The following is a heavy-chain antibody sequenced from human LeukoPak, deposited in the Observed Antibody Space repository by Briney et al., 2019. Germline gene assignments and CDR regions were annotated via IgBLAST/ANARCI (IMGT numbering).Heavy chain of an antibody. Sequence: AASVKVSCKASRGTFSSYAISWVRQAPGQGLEWMGGIIPIFGTANYAQKFQGRVTITADKSTSTAYMELSSLRSEDTAVYYCARGQADCSSTSCYHGYWGQGTLDTVSS. CDR2: IIPIFGTA. D-gene: IGHD2-2*01. CDR3: ARGQADCSSTSCYHGY. J-gene: IGHJ4*02. CDR1: RGTFSSYA. V-gene: IGHV1-69*06.